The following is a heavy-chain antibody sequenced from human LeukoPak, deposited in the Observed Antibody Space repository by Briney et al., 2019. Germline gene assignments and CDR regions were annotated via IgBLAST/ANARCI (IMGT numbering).Heavy chain of an antibody. V-gene: IGHV3-48*03. Sequence: GGSLRLSCAASGFTFSSYEMNWVRQAPGKGLEWVSYISSSGSTIYYADSVKGRFPISRDNSKNMLYLQMNSLRIEDTAVYYCARDHRGYEAFDIWGQGTMVTVSS. CDR3: ARDHRGYEAFDI. CDR1: GFTFSSYE. CDR2: ISSSGSTI. J-gene: IGHJ3*02. D-gene: IGHD5-12*01.